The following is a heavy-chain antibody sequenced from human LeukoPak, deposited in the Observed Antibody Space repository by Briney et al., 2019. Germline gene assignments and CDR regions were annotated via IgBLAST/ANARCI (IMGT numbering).Heavy chain of an antibody. CDR2: IYYSGST. V-gene: IGHV4-59*12. CDR1: GGSISSYY. J-gene: IGHJ3*02. CDR3: ARDSTLRFLEWSRDDAFDI. D-gene: IGHD3-3*01. Sequence: SETLSLTCTVSGGSISSYYWSWIRQPPGKGLEWIGYIYYSGSTNYNPSLKSRVTISVDTSKNQFSLKLSSVTAADTAVYYCARDSTLRFLEWSRDDAFDIWGQGTMVTVST.